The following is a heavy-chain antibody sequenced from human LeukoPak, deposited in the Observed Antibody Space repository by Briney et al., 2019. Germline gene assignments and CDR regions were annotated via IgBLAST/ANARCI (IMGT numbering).Heavy chain of an antibody. D-gene: IGHD3-3*01. CDR1: GGSISSYY. J-gene: IGHJ6*02. Sequence: SETLSLTCTVSGGSISSYYWSWIRQPAGKGLEWIGRIYTSGSTNYNPSLKSRVTMSVDTSKNQFSLKLSSVTAADTAVYYCARAGVEYYDFWSGRYGMDVWGQGTTVTASS. CDR3: ARAGVEYYDFWSGRYGMDV. V-gene: IGHV4-4*07. CDR2: IYTSGST.